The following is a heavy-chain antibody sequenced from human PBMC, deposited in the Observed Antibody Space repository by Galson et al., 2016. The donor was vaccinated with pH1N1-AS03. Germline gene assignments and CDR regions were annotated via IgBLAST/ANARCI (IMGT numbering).Heavy chain of an antibody. D-gene: IGHD2-15*01. V-gene: IGHV3-30*15. Sequence: SLRLSCAASGFTFSNYAIHWVRQAPGKGLQWVAVVSDDGYTKYYADSVRGRFTISRDNSENTVFLQMSSLTTEDTGLYYCARVVHDIRVQPNNWLDPWGQGTLVTVSS. CDR3: ARVVHDIRVQPNNWLDP. CDR2: VSDDGYTK. J-gene: IGHJ5*02. CDR1: GFTFSNYA.